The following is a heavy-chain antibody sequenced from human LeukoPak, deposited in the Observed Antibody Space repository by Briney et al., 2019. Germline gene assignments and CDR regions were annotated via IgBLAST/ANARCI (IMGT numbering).Heavy chain of an antibody. V-gene: IGHV1-18*01. J-gene: IGHJ4*02. Sequence: ASVTVSFKASGYTFTSYGISWVRPAPGQGLEGMGWISAYNGNTNYAQKLQGRVTMTTGTSTSTAYMELRSLRSDDAAGYYCARDMGSYYYDSSGHYYDFDYWGQGTLVTVSS. CDR1: GYTFTSYG. D-gene: IGHD3-22*01. CDR3: ARDMGSYYYDSSGHYYDFDY. CDR2: ISAYNGNT.